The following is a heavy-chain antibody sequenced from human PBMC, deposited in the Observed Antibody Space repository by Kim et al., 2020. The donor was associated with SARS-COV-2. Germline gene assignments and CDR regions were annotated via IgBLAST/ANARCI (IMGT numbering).Heavy chain of an antibody. D-gene: IGHD2-8*01. V-gene: IGHV3-21*04. J-gene: IGHJ4*02. Sequence: GGSLRLSCAASGFSFTQYSMNWVRRAPGKGLEWLSYISSSSSSITYSDSVKGRFTISRDNAKGSVYLQMSSLRVEDTAIYYCAREYGAGKGFAYWGRGT. CDR3: AREYGAGKGFAY. CDR1: GFSFTQYS. CDR2: ISSSSSSI.